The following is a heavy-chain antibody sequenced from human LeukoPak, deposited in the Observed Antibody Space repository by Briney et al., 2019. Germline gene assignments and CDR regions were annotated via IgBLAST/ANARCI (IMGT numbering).Heavy chain of an antibody. CDR2: ISWNSGSI. J-gene: IGHJ3*02. CDR1: GFTFDDYA. V-gene: IGHV3-9*01. CDR3: AKDISVDIVATTPNAFDI. D-gene: IGHD5-12*01. Sequence: GGSLRLSCAASGFTFDDYAMHWVRQAPGKGLEWVSGISWNSGSIGYADSVKGRFTISRDNAKNSLYLQINSLRAEDTALYYCAKDISVDIVATTPNAFDIWGQGTMVTVSS.